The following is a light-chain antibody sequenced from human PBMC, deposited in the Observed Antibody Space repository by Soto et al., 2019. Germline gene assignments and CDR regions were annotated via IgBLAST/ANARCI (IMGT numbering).Light chain of an antibody. V-gene: IGLV1-47*01. CDR2: HNY. J-gene: IGLJ1*01. Sequence: QSVLTQPPSASGTPGQRVTISCSGSISNIGSDFVYWYQQLPGTAHKLLIYHNYQRPSGVPDRFSGSKSGTSGSLAISDLRSEDEADYYCSAWDDSLSAYVFGAGTKVTVL. CDR3: SAWDDSLSAYV. CDR1: ISNIGSDF.